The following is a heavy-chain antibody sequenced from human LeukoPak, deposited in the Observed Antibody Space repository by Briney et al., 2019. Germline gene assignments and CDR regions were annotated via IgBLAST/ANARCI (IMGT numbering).Heavy chain of an antibody. CDR3: AKDCTNGVCYALDI. Sequence: GGSLRLSCAASGFTFSNYGMSWVRQAPGKGLEWVSAISGGGGSTYYADSVKGRFPISRDNSKNTLYLQMNSLRAEDTAVYYCAKDCTNGVCYALDIWGQGTMVTVSS. D-gene: IGHD2-8*01. V-gene: IGHV3-23*01. CDR2: ISGGGGST. J-gene: IGHJ3*02. CDR1: GFTFSNYG.